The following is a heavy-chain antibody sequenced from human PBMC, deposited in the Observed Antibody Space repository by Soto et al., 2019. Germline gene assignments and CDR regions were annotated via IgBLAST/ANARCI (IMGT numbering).Heavy chain of an antibody. D-gene: IGHD2-2*02. V-gene: IGHV4-59*01. CDR3: ARGYCSSTSCYIWDNWFDP. CDR2: IYYSGRT. CDR1: GGSISSYY. Sequence: QVQLQESGPGLVKPSETLSLTCTVSGGSISSYYWSWIRQPPGKGLEWIGYIYYSGRTNYNPSLKSRVTISVDTSKNQFSLKLSSVTAADTAVYYCARGYCSSTSCYIWDNWFDPWVQGTLVTVSS. J-gene: IGHJ5*02.